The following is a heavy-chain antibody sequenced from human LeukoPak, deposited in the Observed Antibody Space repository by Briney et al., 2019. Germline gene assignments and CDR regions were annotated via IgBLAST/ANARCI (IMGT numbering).Heavy chain of an antibody. D-gene: IGHD2-21*01. CDR1: GYTFTSYD. CDR2: MNPNSGNT. V-gene: IGHV1-8*03. Sequence: ASVKVSCKASGYTFTSYDINWVRQATGQGLEWMGWMNPNSGNTGYAQKFQGRVTITRNTSISTAYMELSSLRSEDTAVYCCARGVILDPFDYWGQGTLVTVSS. J-gene: IGHJ4*02. CDR3: ARGVILDPFDY.